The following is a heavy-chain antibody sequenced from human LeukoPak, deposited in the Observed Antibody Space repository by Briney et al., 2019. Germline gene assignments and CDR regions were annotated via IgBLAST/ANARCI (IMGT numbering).Heavy chain of an antibody. J-gene: IGHJ5*02. V-gene: IGHV1-69*05. CDR1: VGTFSSYA. CDR3: ARDRANLHWFDP. CDR2: IIPIFGTA. Sequence: ASVKVSCKASVGTFSSYAISWVRQAPGQGLEWMGRIIPIFGTANYAQKFQGRVTITTDESTSTAYMELSSLRSEDTAVYYCARDRANLHWFDPWGQGTLVTVSS. D-gene: IGHD4/OR15-4a*01.